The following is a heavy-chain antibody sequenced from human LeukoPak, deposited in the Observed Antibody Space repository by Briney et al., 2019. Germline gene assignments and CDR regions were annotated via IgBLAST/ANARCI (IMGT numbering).Heavy chain of an antibody. D-gene: IGHD3-22*01. J-gene: IGHJ4*02. CDR3: ARGPSRWLYAYFDY. CDR1: GGSFSGYY. Sequence: PSETLSLTCAVYGGSFSGYYWSWIRQPPGKGLEWIGEINHSGSTNYNPSLKSRVTISVDTSKNQFSLKLSSVTAADTAVYYCARGPSRWLYAYFDYWGQGTLVTVSS. CDR2: INHSGST. V-gene: IGHV4-34*01.